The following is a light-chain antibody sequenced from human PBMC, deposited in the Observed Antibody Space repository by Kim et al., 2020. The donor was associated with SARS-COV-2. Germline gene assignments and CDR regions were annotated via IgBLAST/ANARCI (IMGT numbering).Light chain of an antibody. J-gene: IGLJ2*01. CDR2: NDS. V-gene: IGLV3-21*04. CDR3: QVWDTSSDHGV. Sequence: SYELTQPPSVSVAPGKTASITCGGNNIGGKNVHWYQQKPGQAPVVVMYNDSDRPSGIPERFSGSNSGNTATLTISRVEAGDEADYYCQVWDTSSDHGVFGGGTQLTVL. CDR1: NIGGKN.